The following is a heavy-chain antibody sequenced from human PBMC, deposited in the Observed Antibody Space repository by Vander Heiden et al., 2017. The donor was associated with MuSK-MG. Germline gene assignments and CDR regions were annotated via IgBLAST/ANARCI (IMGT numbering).Heavy chain of an antibody. J-gene: IGHJ4*02. V-gene: IGHV3-23*01. D-gene: IGHD2-21*01. CDR2: ISGSGGST. CDR1: GFTFRSYA. Sequence: EVQLLESGGGLVQPGGSLRLSCAASGFTFRSYAMGWVRQAPGKGLEWVSAISGSGGSTYYADSVKGRFTISRDNSKNTLYLQMNSLRAEDTAVYYCAKEPRRAAYDHQLLIDYWGQGTLVTVSS. CDR3: AKEPRRAAYDHQLLIDY.